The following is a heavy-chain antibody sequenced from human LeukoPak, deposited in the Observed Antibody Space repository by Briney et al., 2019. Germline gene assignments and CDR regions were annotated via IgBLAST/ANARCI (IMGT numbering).Heavy chain of an antibody. Sequence: GGSLRLSCAASGFTFSTSWMHWVRQVPGKGLLWDSRISGDGSITTYADSVKGRFTISRDNAKNTLYLQMNSLRAEDTAVYYCARGGSPFYWGQGSLVTVSS. V-gene: IGHV3-74*01. D-gene: IGHD3-10*01. CDR1: GFTFSTSW. CDR3: ARGGSPFY. J-gene: IGHJ4*02. CDR2: ISGDGSIT.